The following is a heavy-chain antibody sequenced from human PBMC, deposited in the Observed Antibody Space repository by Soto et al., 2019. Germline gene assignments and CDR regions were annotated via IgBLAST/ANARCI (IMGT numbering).Heavy chain of an antibody. V-gene: IGHV3-74*01. D-gene: IGHD6-19*01. CDR1: GFSFSSHY. Sequence: EVQLVESGRGLVQPGGSLRLSCAASGFSFSSHYMHWVRQVPGKGLVWVSCINTDGRTTSYADSVKGRFTISRDNAKSTLYLQMNILGAEDTAVYYCASGSTVSGTVYWGQGTLVTVSS. CDR2: INTDGRTT. J-gene: IGHJ4*02. CDR3: ASGSTVSGTVY.